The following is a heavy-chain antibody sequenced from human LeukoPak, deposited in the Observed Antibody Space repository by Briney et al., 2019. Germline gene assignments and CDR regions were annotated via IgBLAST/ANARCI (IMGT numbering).Heavy chain of an antibody. D-gene: IGHD1-26*01. CDR2: IYYTGNT. V-gene: IGHV4-30-4*08. CDR3: ARAGLHSGSYYWFDP. CDR1: GDSISSGDYY. J-gene: IGHJ5*02. Sequence: SGTLSLTYTVSGDSISSGDYYWRWIRQPPGKGLAWIGYIYYTGNTYYNPSLKSRVTISADTSKNQFSLKLTSVTAADTAVYYCARAGLHSGSYYWFDPWGQGTLVTVSS.